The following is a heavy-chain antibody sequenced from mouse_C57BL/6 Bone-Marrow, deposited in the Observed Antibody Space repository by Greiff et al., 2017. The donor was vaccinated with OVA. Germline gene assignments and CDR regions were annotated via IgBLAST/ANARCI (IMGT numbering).Heavy chain of an antibody. CDR2: IHPSDSDT. D-gene: IGHD1-1*01. CDR1: GYTFTSYW. V-gene: IGHV1-74*01. CDR3: ALITTVVSYFDY. Sequence: VQLQESGAELVKPGASVKVSCKASGYTFTSYWMHWVKQRPGQGLEWIGRIHPSDSDTNYNQKFKGKATLTVDKSSSTANMQLSSLSSEDSAVYYCALITTVVSYFDYWGQGTTLTVSS. J-gene: IGHJ2*01.